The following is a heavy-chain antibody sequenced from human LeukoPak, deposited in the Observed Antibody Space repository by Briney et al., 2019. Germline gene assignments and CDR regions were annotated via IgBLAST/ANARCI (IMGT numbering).Heavy chain of an antibody. Sequence: EASVKVSCXASGYTFTGYYMHWVRQAPGQGLEWMGWINPNSGGTNSAQKFQGRVTMTRYTSISTAYMELSRLRSDDTVFYYCARGDYDILAGYWSPSYYYYYMDVWGKGATVTVSS. CDR3: ARGDYDILAGYWSPSYYYYYMDV. J-gene: IGHJ6*03. V-gene: IGHV1-2*02. D-gene: IGHD3-9*01. CDR2: INPNSGGT. CDR1: GYTFTGYY.